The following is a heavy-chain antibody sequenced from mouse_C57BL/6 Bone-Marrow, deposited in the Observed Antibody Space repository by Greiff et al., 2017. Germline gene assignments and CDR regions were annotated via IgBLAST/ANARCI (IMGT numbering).Heavy chain of an antibody. CDR1: GFSLTSYA. J-gene: IGHJ4*01. D-gene: IGHD1-1*01. Sequence: VKVVESGPGLVAPSQSLSITCTVSGFSLTSYAISWVRQPPGKGLEWLGVIWTGGGTNYNSALKYRLSISKDNSKSQVFLKMNSLQTDDTARYYCARNHYYGSSYGEMYYWGQGTSVTVSS. CDR2: IWTGGGT. V-gene: IGHV2-9-1*01. CDR3: ARNHYYGSSYGEMYY.